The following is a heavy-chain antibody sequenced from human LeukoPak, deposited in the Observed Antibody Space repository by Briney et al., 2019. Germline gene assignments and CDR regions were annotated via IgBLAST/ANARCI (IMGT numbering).Heavy chain of an antibody. CDR1: GFTFDDYA. CDR2: ISWNSANI. D-gene: IGHD2-21*02. V-gene: IGHV3-9*01. J-gene: IGHJ4*02. CDR3: AKGTARRSFDY. Sequence: GGSLRLSCAASGFTFDDYAMHWVRQGPGKGLEWVSGISWNSANIGHADSVKGRFIISRDSAKNSLYLQVNSLRAEDAAFYYCAKGTARRSFDYWGQGTLVTVSS.